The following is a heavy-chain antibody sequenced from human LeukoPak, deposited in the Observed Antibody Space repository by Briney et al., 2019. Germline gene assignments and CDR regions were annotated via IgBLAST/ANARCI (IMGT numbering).Heavy chain of an antibody. Sequence: GGSLRLSCAASGFTFSSYSMNWVRQAPGKGLEWVSSISSSSSYIYYADSVKGRFTISRDNAKNSLYLQMNSLRAEDTAVYYCARDRVVPAAGGSYYFDYWGQGTLVTVSS. CDR2: ISSSSSYI. D-gene: IGHD2-2*01. J-gene: IGHJ4*02. V-gene: IGHV3-21*01. CDR3: ARDRVVPAAGGSYYFDY. CDR1: GFTFSSYS.